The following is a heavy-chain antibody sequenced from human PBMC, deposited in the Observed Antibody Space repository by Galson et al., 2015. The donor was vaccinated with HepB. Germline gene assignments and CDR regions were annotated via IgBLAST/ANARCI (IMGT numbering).Heavy chain of an antibody. V-gene: IGHV2-5*02. CDR2: IYWDDDK. CDR3: AHADTGGYSSGHFDY. CDR1: GFLIRTNGVG. D-gene: IGHD5-18*01. J-gene: IGHJ4*02. Sequence: PALVKPTQTLTLTCTFSGFLIRTNGVGVGWIRQPPGKALEWLALIYWDDDKRYSPSLKSRLTITKDTSKNQVVLTMTNMDPVDTATYYCAHADTGGYSSGHFDYWGQGTLVTVSS.